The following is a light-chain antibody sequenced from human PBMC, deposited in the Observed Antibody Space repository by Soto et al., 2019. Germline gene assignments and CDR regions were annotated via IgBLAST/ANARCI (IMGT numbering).Light chain of an antibody. CDR1: SSNVGDNS. Sequence: QAVVTQSPSTSGTPGQTVTISCSGSSSNVGDNSVTWYQHLPGTAPKLLMDTNNQRPSGVPDRFSGSKSGTSASLAISGLQSEDEADYYCAAWDDVLNGWVFGGGTKLTVL. CDR3: AAWDDVLNGWV. V-gene: IGLV1-44*01. CDR2: TNN. J-gene: IGLJ3*02.